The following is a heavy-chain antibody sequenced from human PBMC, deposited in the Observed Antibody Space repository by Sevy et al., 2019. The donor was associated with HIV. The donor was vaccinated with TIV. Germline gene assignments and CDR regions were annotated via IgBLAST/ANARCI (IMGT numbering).Heavy chain of an antibody. D-gene: IGHD1-1*01. CDR2: ISYDGSNK. Sequence: GGSLRLSCAASGFTFSSYAMHWVRQAPGKGLEWVAVISYDGSNKYYADSVKGRFTISRDNSKNTLYLQMNSLRAEDTAVYYCAIGGNWNDVAAFDIWGQGTMVTVSS. CDR1: GFTFSSYA. CDR3: AIGGNWNDVAAFDI. V-gene: IGHV3-30-3*01. J-gene: IGHJ3*02.